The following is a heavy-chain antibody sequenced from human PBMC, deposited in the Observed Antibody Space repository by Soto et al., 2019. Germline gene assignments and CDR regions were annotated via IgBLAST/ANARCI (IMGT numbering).Heavy chain of an antibody. CDR2: IKQDGSEK. V-gene: IGHV3-7*03. D-gene: IGHD1-7*01. Sequence: GGTLCLSCAASGFTFSSYWLSWVRQAPGKGLEWVANIKQDGSEKYNVDFVKGRFTISRDNAKNSLYLQMNSLRAKDTAVYYCARDANNWNCVYFDYWGQGTLVTVSS. J-gene: IGHJ4*02. CDR3: ARDANNWNCVYFDY. CDR1: GFTFSSYW.